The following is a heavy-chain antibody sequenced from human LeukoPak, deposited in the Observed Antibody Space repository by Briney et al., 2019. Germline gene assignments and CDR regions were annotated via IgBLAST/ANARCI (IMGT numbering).Heavy chain of an antibody. Sequence: PGGSLRLSCAASGFTFSTYWMSWVRRAPGKGLEWVANIKKDGSEKYYVDSVEGRFTVSRDNAKNSLYLQMNSLRVEDTAVYYCARDDGYRGVDYWGQGTLATVSS. CDR2: IKKDGSEK. J-gene: IGHJ4*02. D-gene: IGHD5-24*01. CDR1: GFTFSTYW. CDR3: ARDDGYRGVDY. V-gene: IGHV3-7*01.